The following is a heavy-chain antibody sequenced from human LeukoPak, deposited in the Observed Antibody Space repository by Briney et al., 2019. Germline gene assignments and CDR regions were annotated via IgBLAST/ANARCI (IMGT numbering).Heavy chain of an antibody. J-gene: IGHJ4*02. Sequence: SETLSLTCTVSGYSIGSGYYWGWIRQSPGKGLEWIGSIYHSGSTYYNPSLKSRVTISVDTSKNQFSLRLSSVTATDTAVYYCARVYYDSSGTYYFDYWGQGTLVTVSS. CDR3: ARVYYDSSGTYYFDY. CDR2: IYHSGST. CDR1: GYSIGSGYY. D-gene: IGHD3-22*01. V-gene: IGHV4-38-2*02.